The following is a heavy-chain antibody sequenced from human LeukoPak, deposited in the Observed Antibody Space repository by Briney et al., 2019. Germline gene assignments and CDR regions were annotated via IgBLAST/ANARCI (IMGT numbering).Heavy chain of an antibody. J-gene: IGHJ5*02. CDR2: ISGYNGDT. V-gene: IGHV1-18*04. CDR1: GYTFTSYY. CDR3: ARGRERYNWFDP. Sequence: ASVKVSCKASGYTFTSYYMHWVRQAPGQGLEWMGWISGYNGDTNYAQKLQGRVTMTTDTSTSTAYMELRSLRSDDTAVYYCARGRERYNWFDPWGQGTLVTVSS.